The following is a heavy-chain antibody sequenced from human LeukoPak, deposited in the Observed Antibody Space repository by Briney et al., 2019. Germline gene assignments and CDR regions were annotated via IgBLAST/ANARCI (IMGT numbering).Heavy chain of an antibody. CDR2: IYHSGST. CDR1: GGSISSGAYS. V-gene: IGHV4-30-2*01. CDR3: ARAARWYYGMDV. Sequence: PSETLSLTCAVSGGSISSGAYSWRWIRQPPGPGLEWIGYIYHSGSTYYNPSLKSRVTISVDRSKNQLSLKLSSVTAADTAVYYCARAARWYYGMDVWGQGTTVTVSS. D-gene: IGHD2-15*01. J-gene: IGHJ6*02.